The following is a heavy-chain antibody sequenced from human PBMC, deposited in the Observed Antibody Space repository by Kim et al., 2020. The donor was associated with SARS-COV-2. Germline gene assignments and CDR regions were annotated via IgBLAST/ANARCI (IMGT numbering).Heavy chain of an antibody. V-gene: IGHV3-23*01. D-gene: IGHD5-18*01. CDR2: ISGSGGST. J-gene: IGHJ4*02. CDR1: GFTFSSYA. Sequence: GGSLRLSCAASGFTFSSYAMSWVRQAPGKGLEWVSAISGSGGSTYYADSVKGRFTISRDNSKNTLYLQMNSLRAEDTAVYYCAKGNAPIDTAMVKDYFDYWGQGTLVTVSS. CDR3: AKGNAPIDTAMVKDYFDY.